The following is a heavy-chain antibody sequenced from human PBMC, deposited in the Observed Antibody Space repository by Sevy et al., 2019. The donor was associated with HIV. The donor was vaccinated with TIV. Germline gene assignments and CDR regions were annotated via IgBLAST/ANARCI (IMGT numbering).Heavy chain of an antibody. J-gene: IGHJ6*02. CDR2: IYSGGDT. Sequence: GGSLRLSCAASGFTVSSNYMSWVRQAPGKGLEWVSVIYSGGDTYYADSVKGRFTISRDNSKNTLCLQMNSLRAEDTAVYYCARGSYYDFWSGHSYGMDVWGQGTTVTVSS. CDR1: GFTVSSNY. D-gene: IGHD3-3*01. V-gene: IGHV3-53*01. CDR3: ARGSYYDFWSGHSYGMDV.